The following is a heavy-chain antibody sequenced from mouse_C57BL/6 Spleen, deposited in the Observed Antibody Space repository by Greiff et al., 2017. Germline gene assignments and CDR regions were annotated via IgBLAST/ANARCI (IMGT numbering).Heavy chain of an antibody. CDR1: GYTFTSYT. D-gene: IGHD2-4*01. CDR3: ARIHYDYGFYAMDY. J-gene: IGHJ4*01. Sequence: VQLQESGAELARPGASVKMSCKASGYTFTSYTMHWVKQRPGQGLEWIGYINPSSGYTKYNQKFKDKATLTADKSSSTAYMQLSSLTSEDSAVYYCARIHYDYGFYAMDYWGQGTSVTVSS. V-gene: IGHV1-4*01. CDR2: INPSSGYT.